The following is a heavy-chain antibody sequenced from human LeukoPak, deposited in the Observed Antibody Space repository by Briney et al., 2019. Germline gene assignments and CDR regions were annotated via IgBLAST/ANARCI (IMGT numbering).Heavy chain of an antibody. Sequence: PSETLSLTCAVYGGSFSGYYWSWIRQPPGKGLEWIGEINHSGSTNYNPSLKSRVTISVDTSKNQFSLKLSSVTAADTAVYYCARKVASGYYYGHWLYFDYWGQGTLVTVSS. CDR1: GGSFSGYY. CDR3: ARKVASGYYYGHWLYFDY. J-gene: IGHJ4*02. D-gene: IGHD3-22*01. V-gene: IGHV4-34*01. CDR2: INHSGST.